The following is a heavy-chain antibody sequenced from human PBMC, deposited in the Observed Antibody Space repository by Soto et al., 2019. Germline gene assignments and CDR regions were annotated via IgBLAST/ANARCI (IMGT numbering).Heavy chain of an antibody. CDR1: GGTFSSYT. J-gene: IGHJ2*01. D-gene: IGHD3-10*01. CDR3: ASARVEVGDGYYGEWYFYL. CDR2: IIPILGIA. Sequence: QVQLVQSGAEVKKPGSSVKVSCKASGGTFSSYTISWVRQAPGQGLEWMGRIIPILGIANYAQKFQGRVTITADKXXPXAXXEQSSLRSEDAAVYYCASARVEVGDGYYGEWYFYLRGRGTLVPVSS. V-gene: IGHV1-69*02.